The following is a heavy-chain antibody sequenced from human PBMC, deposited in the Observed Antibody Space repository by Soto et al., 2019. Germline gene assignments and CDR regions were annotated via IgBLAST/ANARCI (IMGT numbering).Heavy chain of an antibody. CDR1: GGTLDSPYSHG. D-gene: IGHD3-9*01. Sequence: GGSLRLSCAASGGTLDSPYSHGLNWDRQSPGKGPEWVSSIRGSSSYVYYVDSVKGRFTISRDNAKISLYLQMNSLRVDDTAIYYCARGSGDFTGYFFPAFDYWGQGT. CDR2: IRGSSSYV. J-gene: IGHJ4*02. CDR3: ARGSGDFTGYFFPAFDY. V-gene: IGHV3-21*01.